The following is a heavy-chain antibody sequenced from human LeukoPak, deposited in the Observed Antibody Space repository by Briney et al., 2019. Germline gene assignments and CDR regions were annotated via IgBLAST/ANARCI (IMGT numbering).Heavy chain of an antibody. CDR3: ARHGSTAYFDS. CDR1: GGSISAISSY. J-gene: IGHJ4*02. D-gene: IGHD2-21*02. CDR2: IYYSCNT. Sequence: SETLSLTCAVSGGSISAISSYCGWIRQPPRKGLEWLGRIYYSCNTRYTPSLKYRVTSSVDTSNNQYTLWLKSVTAADTALYYGARHGSTAYFDSWGQGILVTVSS. V-gene: IGHV4-39*01.